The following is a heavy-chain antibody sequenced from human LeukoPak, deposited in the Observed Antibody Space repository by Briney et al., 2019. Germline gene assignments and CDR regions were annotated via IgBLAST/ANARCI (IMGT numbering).Heavy chain of an antibody. CDR1: GGSISSSSYY. CDR2: IYYSGHT. J-gene: IGHJ4*02. V-gene: IGHV4-39*07. D-gene: IGHD6-19*01. Sequence: SETLSLTCTVSGGSISSSSYYWGWIRQPPGKGLEWIGNIYYSGHTNYNPSLQSRVTISVDTSKNQFSLKLSSVTAADTAVYYCARVGGSGWYYDYWGQGTLVTVSS. CDR3: ARVGGSGWYYDY.